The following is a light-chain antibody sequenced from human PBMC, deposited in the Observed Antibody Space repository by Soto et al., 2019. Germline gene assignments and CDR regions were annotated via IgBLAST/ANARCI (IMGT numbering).Light chain of an antibody. CDR3: QHYNNWPLT. CDR2: GAS. V-gene: IGKV3-15*01. CDR1: QSVSSN. Sequence: EIVMTQSPATLSVSPGERATLSCRASQSVSSNLAWYQLKPGQAPRLLIYGASARATGIPARFSGSGSGTEFTLTISSLQSEDFALYFCQHYNNWPLTFGPGTKVDIK. J-gene: IGKJ3*01.